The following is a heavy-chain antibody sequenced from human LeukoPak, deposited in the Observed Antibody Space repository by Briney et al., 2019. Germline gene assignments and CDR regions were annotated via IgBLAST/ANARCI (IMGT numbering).Heavy chain of an antibody. D-gene: IGHD2-2*01. CDR1: GGTFSSYA. V-gene: IGHV1-69*13. CDR3: ARVKIPPYCSSTSCYDTVFDY. J-gene: IGHJ4*02. Sequence: SVKVSCKASGGTFSSYAISWVRQAPGQGLERMGGIIPIFGTANYAQKFQGRVTITADESTSTAYMELSSLRSEDTAVYYCARVKIPPYCSSTSCYDTVFDYWGQGTLVTVSS. CDR2: IIPIFGTA.